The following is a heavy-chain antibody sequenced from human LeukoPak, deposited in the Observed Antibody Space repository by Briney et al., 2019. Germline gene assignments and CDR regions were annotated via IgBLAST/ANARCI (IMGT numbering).Heavy chain of an antibody. J-gene: IGHJ4*02. V-gene: IGHV3-30*03. D-gene: IGHD3-3*01. CDR3: ARDPGGYESSFDY. CDR2: ISYDGSNK. CDR1: GFTFSSYG. Sequence: SGGSLRLSCEASGFTFSSYGMHWVRQAPGKGLEWVTVISYDGSNKDYADSVKGRFAISRDNSKNTLYLQMNSLRAEDTAVYYCARDPGGYESSFDYWGQGTLVTVSS.